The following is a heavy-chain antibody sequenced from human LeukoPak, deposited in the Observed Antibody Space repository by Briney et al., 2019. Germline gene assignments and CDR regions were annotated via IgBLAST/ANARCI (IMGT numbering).Heavy chain of an antibody. CDR3: AKDPLRYCGSTSCYSDP. D-gene: IGHD2-2*01. CDR1: GFTFRSYA. V-gene: IGHV3-23*01. J-gene: IGHJ5*02. CDR2: ISGSGGST. Sequence: GGSLRLSCAASGFTFRSYAMSWVRQAPGKGLEWVSAISGSGGSTYYADSVKGGFTISRDNSKTTLYLQMNSLTAEDTAVYYCAKDPLRYCGSTSCYSDPWGQGTLVTVSS.